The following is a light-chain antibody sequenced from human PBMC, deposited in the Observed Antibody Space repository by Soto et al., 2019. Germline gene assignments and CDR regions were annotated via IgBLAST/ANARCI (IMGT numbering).Light chain of an antibody. V-gene: IGKV3-11*01. CDR3: QQYSSWPPFT. J-gene: IGKJ5*01. CDR2: DAF. Sequence: ESVLPQSPATLSFSPGERATLSCRASQSVNRYLAWYQHRPGQAPRLLIYDAFNRATGVPAGFTGSGSGTDFTLTISSLQSEDFAVYYCQQYSSWPPFTFGQGTRLEIK. CDR1: QSVNRY.